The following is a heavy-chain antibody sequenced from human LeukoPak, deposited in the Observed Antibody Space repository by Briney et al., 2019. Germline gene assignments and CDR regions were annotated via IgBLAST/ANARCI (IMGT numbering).Heavy chain of an antibody. D-gene: IGHD4-23*01. V-gene: IGHV4-31*03. J-gene: IGHJ4*02. CDR3: ARVGGAYGGNPIDY. CDR1: GGSISSGGYY. Sequence: SETLPLTCTVSGGSISSGGYYWSWIRQHPGKGLEWIGYIYYSGSTYYNPSLKSRVTISVDTSKNQFSLKLSSVTAADTAVYYCARVGGAYGGNPIDYWGQGTLVTVSS. CDR2: IYYSGST.